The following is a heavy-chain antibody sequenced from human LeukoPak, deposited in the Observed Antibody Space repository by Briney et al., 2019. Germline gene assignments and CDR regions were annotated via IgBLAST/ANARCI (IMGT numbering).Heavy chain of an antibody. CDR1: GGSISSYY. J-gene: IGHJ2*01. V-gene: IGHV4-59*08. Sequence: SATLSLTCTVSGGSISSYYWSWIRQPPGKGLEWIGYIYYSGSTNYNPSLKSRVTISVDTSKNQFSLKLSSVTAADTAVYYCARLRRDWYFDLWGRGTLVTVSS. CDR3: ARLRRDWYFDL. CDR2: IYYSGST.